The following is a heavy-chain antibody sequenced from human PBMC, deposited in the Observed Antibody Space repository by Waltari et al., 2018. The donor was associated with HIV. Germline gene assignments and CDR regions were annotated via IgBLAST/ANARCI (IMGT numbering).Heavy chain of an antibody. Sequence: QLQLQESGPGLVTPSETLSLTCTVSGGSISSSSYYWGWIRQPPGKGLEWIGSIYYSGRTYYNPSLKSRVTISVDTSKNQFSLKLSSVTAADTAVYYCAREGLTIFGVVIMDRNWFDPWGQGTLVTVSS. J-gene: IGHJ5*02. CDR2: IYYSGRT. CDR3: AREGLTIFGVVIMDRNWFDP. D-gene: IGHD3-3*01. V-gene: IGHV4-39*07. CDR1: GGSISSSSYY.